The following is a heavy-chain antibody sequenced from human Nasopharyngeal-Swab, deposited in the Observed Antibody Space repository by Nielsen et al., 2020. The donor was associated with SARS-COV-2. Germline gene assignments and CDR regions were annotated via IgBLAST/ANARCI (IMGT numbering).Heavy chain of an antibody. J-gene: IGHJ6*02. Sequence: SETLSLTCTVSGGSIRSGSYYWSWIRQPAGKGLEWIGRIYTSGSTNYNPSLKSRVTISVDTSKNQFSLKLSSVTAADTAVYYCASEWFGELDDYYYGMDVWGQGTTVTVSS. CDR3: ASEWFGELDDYYYGMDV. CDR2: IYTSGST. CDR1: GGSIRSGSYY. D-gene: IGHD3-10*01. V-gene: IGHV4-61*02.